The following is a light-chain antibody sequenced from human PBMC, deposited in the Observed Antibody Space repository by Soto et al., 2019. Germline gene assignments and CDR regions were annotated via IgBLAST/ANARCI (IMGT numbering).Light chain of an antibody. CDR2: EGS. V-gene: IGLV2-23*03. CDR3: CSYAGSSTFVV. J-gene: IGLJ2*01. CDR1: SSEVGSYNL. Sequence: QSALTQPASVSGSPGQSITISYTGTSSEVGSYNLVSWYQQHPGKAPKLMIYEGSKRPSGVSNRFSGSKSGNTASLTISGLQPEDEADYYCCSYAGSSTFVVFGGGTKLTVL.